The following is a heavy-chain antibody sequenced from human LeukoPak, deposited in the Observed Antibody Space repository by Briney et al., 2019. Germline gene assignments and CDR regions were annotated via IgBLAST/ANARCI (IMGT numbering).Heavy chain of an antibody. V-gene: IGHV4-34*01. CDR3: ARSVGSSWHNDY. CDR1: GGSFSGYY. CDR2: ISHSGST. D-gene: IGHD6-13*01. Sequence: SETLSLTCAVYGGSFSGYYWSWIRQPPGKGLEWIGEISHSGSTNYTPSLKSRVTISVDTSKNQFSLKLSSVTAADTAVYYCARSVGSSWHNDYWGQGTLVTVSS. J-gene: IGHJ4*02.